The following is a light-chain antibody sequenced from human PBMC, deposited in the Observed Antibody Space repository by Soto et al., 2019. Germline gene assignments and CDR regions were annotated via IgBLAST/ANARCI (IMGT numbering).Light chain of an antibody. V-gene: IGKV4-1*01. J-gene: IGKJ4*01. CDR1: QSALYSSNNKNY. Sequence: DSVMTHSPESLSVSLGERATINFKSSQSALYSSNNKNYLAWYQQKPGQPPKLLIYWASTRESGVPDRFSGSGSGTDFTLTISSLQAEDVAVYYCQQDYSTPLTFGGGTKVDNK. CDR2: WAS. CDR3: QQDYSTPLT.